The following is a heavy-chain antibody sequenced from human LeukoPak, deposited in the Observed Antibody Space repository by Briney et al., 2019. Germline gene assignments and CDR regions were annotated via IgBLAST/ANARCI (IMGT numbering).Heavy chain of an antibody. CDR1: GGTFSSYA. CDR2: INPNSGGT. CDR3: AGDQKVVPAAIDY. D-gene: IGHD2-2*02. V-gene: IGHV1-2*02. Sequence: ASVKVSCKASGGTFSSYAISWVRQAPGQGLEWMGWINPNSGGTNYAQKFQGRVTMTRDTSISTAYMELSRLRSDDTAVYYCAGDQKVVPAAIDYWGQGTLVTVSS. J-gene: IGHJ4*02.